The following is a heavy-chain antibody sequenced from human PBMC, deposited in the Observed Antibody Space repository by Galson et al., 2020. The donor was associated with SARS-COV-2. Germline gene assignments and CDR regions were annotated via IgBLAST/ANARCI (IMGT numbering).Heavy chain of an antibody. J-gene: IGHJ4*02. Sequence: GGSLRLSCAASGFTFSSYGMHWVRQAPGKGLEWVAVIWYDGSNKYYADSVKGRFTISRDNSKNTLYLQMNSLRAEDTAVYYCARDGPCGGDCYAIEYYCDYWCQGTLVTVSS. CDR3: ARDGPCGGDCYAIEYYCDY. D-gene: IGHD2-21*02. CDR2: IWYDGSNK. V-gene: IGHV3-33*01. CDR1: GFTFSSYG.